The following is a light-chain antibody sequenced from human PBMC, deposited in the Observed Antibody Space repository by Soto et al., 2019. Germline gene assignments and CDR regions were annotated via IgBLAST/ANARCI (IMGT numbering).Light chain of an antibody. V-gene: IGKV3-15*01. J-gene: IGKJ2*01. CDR3: PQYNNWTPYT. CDR1: QSVSCK. Sequence: IVRTKSPATLSVYPGERATHYCSARQSVSCKLACYQQTPGQAPRLLIYRASTRATGIPARFSGSGSVTEFTLNISRLQSEDFAFYYCPQYNNWTPYTFGQGTKREIK. CDR2: RAS.